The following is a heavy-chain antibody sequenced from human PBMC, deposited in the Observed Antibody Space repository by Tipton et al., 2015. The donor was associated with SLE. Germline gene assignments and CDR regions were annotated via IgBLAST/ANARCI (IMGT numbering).Heavy chain of an antibody. CDR2: IYSSGST. D-gene: IGHD5-24*01. J-gene: IGHJ3*02. CDR3: ARVGLITPDAFDI. Sequence: TLSLTCTVSGGSISSYYWSWIRQPPGKGLEWIGYIYSSGSTNYNPSLKSRVTISVDTSKNQFSLKLSSVTAADTAVYYCARVGLITPDAFDIWGEGTMVTVSS. CDR1: GGSISSYY. V-gene: IGHV4-4*08.